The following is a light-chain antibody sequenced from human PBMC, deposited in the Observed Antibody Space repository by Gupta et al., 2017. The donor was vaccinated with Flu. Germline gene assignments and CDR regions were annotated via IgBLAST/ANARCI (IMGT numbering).Light chain of an antibody. J-gene: IGKJ1*01. CDR2: GAM. CDR3: HQECSFPQT. CDR1: PTVRRSF. V-gene: IGKV3-20*01. Sequence: GTLSLSPGQRASLSCLVSPTVRRSFIAWYHHTPGRAPRLLIYGAMSSVIGLPDTFTGCGSVAQFTLIISRPAPEEFAVYCFHQECSFPQTFGLGTKVEIK.